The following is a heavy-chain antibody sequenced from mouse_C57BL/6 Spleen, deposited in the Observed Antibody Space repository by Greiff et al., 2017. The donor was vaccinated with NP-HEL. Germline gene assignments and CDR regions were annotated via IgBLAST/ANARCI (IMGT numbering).Heavy chain of an antibody. J-gene: IGHJ2*01. V-gene: IGHV1-80*01. CDR2: IYPGDGDT. Sequence: QVQLQQSGAELVKPGASVKISCKASGYAFSSYWMNWVKQRPGQGLEWIGQIYPGDGDTNYNGKFKGKATLTADKSSSTAYMQLSSLTSEDSAVYFCARWGYYGSSVYYFDYWGQGTTLTVSS. D-gene: IGHD1-1*01. CDR1: GYAFSSYW. CDR3: ARWGYYGSSVYYFDY.